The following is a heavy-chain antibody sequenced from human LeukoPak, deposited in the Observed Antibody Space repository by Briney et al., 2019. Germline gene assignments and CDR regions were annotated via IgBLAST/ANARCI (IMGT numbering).Heavy chain of an antibody. V-gene: IGHV3-33*01. CDR3: ARDLELSAVYYFDS. CDR1: GFTFTSYG. D-gene: IGHD3-3*01. J-gene: IGHJ4*02. Sequence: PGRSLRLSCAASGFTFTSYGMHWVRQAPGKGLEWVALIWFDGSNKYYADSVKGRFTISRDNSKNMLYLQMNSLRADDTAVYYCARDLELSAVYYFDSWGQGTLVIVSS. CDR2: IWFDGSNK.